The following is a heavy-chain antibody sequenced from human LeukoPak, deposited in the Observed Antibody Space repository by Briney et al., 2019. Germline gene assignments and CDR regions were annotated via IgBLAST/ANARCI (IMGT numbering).Heavy chain of an antibody. CDR1: GFTFSSYT. CDR2: VTSGGST. V-gene: IGHV3-23*01. D-gene: IGHD4-11*01. Sequence: GGSLRLSCAASGFTFSSYTMTWVRQAPGKGLEWVSSVTSGGSTYYADSVKGRFTISRDNTKNTLYLQMNSLRAEDTAVYYCANLDYSNPDDVFDIWGQGTMVTVSS. CDR3: ANLDYSNPDDVFDI. J-gene: IGHJ3*02.